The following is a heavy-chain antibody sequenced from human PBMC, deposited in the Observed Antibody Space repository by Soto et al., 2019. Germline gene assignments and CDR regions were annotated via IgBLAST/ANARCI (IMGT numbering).Heavy chain of an antibody. V-gene: IGHV4-59*01. CDR1: GGSIRSYY. D-gene: IGHD5-18*01. CDR3: ARISSVYPYGYVNGGLDV. Sequence: QVQLQQSGPGLVKPSETLSLTCSVSGGSIRSYYWSWIRQSPEKGLEWIGYFYHSGNSNYNPSLKSRVTLSVDTSKNQLSLSLRSVTAADTAVYFCARISSVYPYGYVNGGLDVWGQGTTVTVSS. CDR2: FYHSGNS. J-gene: IGHJ6*02.